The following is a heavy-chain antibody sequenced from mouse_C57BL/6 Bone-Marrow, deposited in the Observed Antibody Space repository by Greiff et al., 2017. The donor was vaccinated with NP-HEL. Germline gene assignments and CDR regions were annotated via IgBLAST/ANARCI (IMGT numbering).Heavy chain of an antibody. Sequence: VQLKQSGAELVRPGASVKLSCTASGFNIKDDYMHWVKQRPEQGLEWIGWIDPENGDTEYASKFQGKATITADTSSNTAYLQLSSLTSEDTAVYYCTTCDYFDYWGQGTTLTVSS. CDR2: IDPENGDT. J-gene: IGHJ2*01. V-gene: IGHV14-4*01. CDR1: GFNIKDDY. CDR3: TTCDYFDY.